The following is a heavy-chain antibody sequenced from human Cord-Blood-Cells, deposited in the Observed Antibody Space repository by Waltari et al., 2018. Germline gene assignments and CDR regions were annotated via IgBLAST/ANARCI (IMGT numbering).Heavy chain of an antibody. V-gene: IGHV3-30-3*01. CDR2: ISYDGSNK. D-gene: IGHD6-13*01. J-gene: IGHJ5*02. Sequence: QVQLVESGGGVVQPGRSLRLSCAASGFTFSSYAMHWFRQAPGKGLEWVAVISYDGSNKYYADSVKGRFTISRDNSKNTLYLQMNSLRAEDTAVYYCARDRDSSNWFDPWGQGTLVTVSS. CDR3: ARDRDSSNWFDP. CDR1: GFTFSSYA.